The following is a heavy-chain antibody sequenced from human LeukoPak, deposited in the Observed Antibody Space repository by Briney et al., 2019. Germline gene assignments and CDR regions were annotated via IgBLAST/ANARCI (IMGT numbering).Heavy chain of an antibody. Sequence: GESLKISCKGSGYSFTSYWIGWVRQVPGKGLEWMGIIYPGDSDTRYSPSFQGQVTISADKSISTAYLQWSSLKASDTAMYYCARGPLLWFGELAYYFDYWGQGTLVTVSS. V-gene: IGHV5-51*01. CDR2: IYPGDSDT. D-gene: IGHD3-10*01. J-gene: IGHJ4*02. CDR3: ARGPLLWFGELAYYFDY. CDR1: GYSFTSYW.